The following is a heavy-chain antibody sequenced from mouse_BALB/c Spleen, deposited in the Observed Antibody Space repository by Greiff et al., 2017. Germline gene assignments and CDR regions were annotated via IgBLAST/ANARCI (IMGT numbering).Heavy chain of an antibody. CDR1: GYSITSDYA. J-gene: IGHJ3*01. V-gene: IGHV3-2*02. CDR3: ATYDYDEGFAY. D-gene: IGHD2-4*01. Sequence: EVMLVESGPGLVKPSQSLSLTCTVTGYSITSDYAWNWIRQFPGNKLEWMGYISYSGSTSYNPSLKSRISITRDTSKNQFFLQLNSVTTEDTATYYCATYDYDEGFAYWGQGTLVTVSA. CDR2: ISYSGST.